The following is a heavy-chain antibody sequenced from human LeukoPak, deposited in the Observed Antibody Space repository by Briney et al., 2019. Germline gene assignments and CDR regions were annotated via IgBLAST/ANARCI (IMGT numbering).Heavy chain of an antibody. Sequence: GRSLRLSCAASGFTFSSYGMPWVRQAPGKGLEWVAVIWYDGSNKYYADSVKGRFTISRDNSKNTLYLQMNSLRAEDTAVYYCARSRGSGSVDYYYGMDVWGQGTTVTVSS. CDR1: GFTFSSYG. J-gene: IGHJ6*02. D-gene: IGHD3-10*01. CDR2: IWYDGSNK. CDR3: ARSRGSGSVDYYYGMDV. V-gene: IGHV3-33*01.